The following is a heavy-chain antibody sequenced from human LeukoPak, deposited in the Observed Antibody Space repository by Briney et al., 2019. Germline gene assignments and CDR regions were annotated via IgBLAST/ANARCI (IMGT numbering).Heavy chain of an antibody. Sequence: ASVKVSCKASGYTFTSYGISWVRQAPGQGLEGMGWISAYNGNTNYAQKLQGRVTMTTDTSTSTAYMELRSLRSDDTAVYYCARDSLRYCSSTSCSYMDVWGKGTTVTVSS. D-gene: IGHD2-2*01. J-gene: IGHJ6*03. CDR3: ARDSLRYCSSTSCSYMDV. V-gene: IGHV1-18*01. CDR2: ISAYNGNT. CDR1: GYTFTSYG.